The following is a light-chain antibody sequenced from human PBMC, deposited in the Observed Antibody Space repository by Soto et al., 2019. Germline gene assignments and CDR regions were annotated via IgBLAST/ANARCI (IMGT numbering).Light chain of an antibody. CDR3: QHYNEYSRA. CDR2: GVF. CDR1: QSVYTW. V-gene: IGKV1-5*01. Sequence: DIQMTQSPSTLSASVGDRVTITCRASQSVYTWLAWYQQKPGKAPQLLIWGVFNLESGVPSRFSGSGSGTEFTLTISSLQPDDFATYYCQHYNEYSRAFGQGTRVEIK. J-gene: IGKJ1*01.